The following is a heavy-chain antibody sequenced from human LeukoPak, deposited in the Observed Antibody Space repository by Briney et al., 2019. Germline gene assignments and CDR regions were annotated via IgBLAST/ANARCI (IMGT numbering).Heavy chain of an antibody. CDR2: IKQDGSEK. V-gene: IGHV3-7*01. Sequence: GGSLRLSCAASGFIFSSYWMSWVRQAPGKGLEWVANIKQDGSEKYYADSVKGRFTISRDNAKNSLYLQMNSLRAEDTAVYYCARVDYIWGSYRYTGVDYWGQGTLVTVSS. CDR3: ARVDYIWGSYRYTGVDY. J-gene: IGHJ4*02. D-gene: IGHD3-16*02. CDR1: GFIFSSYW.